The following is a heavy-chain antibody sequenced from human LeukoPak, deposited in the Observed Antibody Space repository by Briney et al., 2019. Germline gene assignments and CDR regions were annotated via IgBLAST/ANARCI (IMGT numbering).Heavy chain of an antibody. CDR3: AGSPIGYGMDV. Sequence: SETLSLTCAVSGGSISNENWWGWVRRPPGKGLEWIGEIYHSGSTNYIPSLKSRVTISVDKSKNQFSLKLTSVTAADTAVYYCAGSPIGYGMDVWGQGTTVIVSS. CDR1: GGSISNENW. CDR2: IYHSGST. V-gene: IGHV4-4*02. J-gene: IGHJ6*02.